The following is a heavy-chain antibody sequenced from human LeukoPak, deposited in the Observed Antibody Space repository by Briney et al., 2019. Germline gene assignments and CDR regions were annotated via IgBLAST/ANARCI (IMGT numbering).Heavy chain of an antibody. V-gene: IGHV3-30*04. D-gene: IGHD1-26*01. CDR1: GFTCSSYA. CDR2: ISYDGSNK. CDR3: ARDRGGSYYGFVHDY. Sequence: PGGSLRLSCAASGFTCSSYARHWVRQAPGKGLEWVAVISYDGSNKYYADSVKGRFTISRDNSKNTLYLQMNSLRAEDTAVYYCARDRGGSYYGFVHDYWGQGTLVTVSS. J-gene: IGHJ4*02.